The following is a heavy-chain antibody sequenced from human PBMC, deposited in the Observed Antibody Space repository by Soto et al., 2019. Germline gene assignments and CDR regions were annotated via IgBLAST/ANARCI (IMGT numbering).Heavy chain of an antibody. V-gene: IGHV4-31*03. CDR2: IYYSGST. J-gene: IGHJ6*02. CDR1: GGSISSGGYY. D-gene: IGHD2-15*01. Sequence: SETLSLTCTVSGGSISSGGYYWSWIRQHPGKGLEWIGYIYYSGSTYYNPSLKSRVTISVDTSKNQFSLKLSSVTAADTAVYYCARDNERGGGDYYYGMDVWGQGTTVT. CDR3: ARDNERGGGDYYYGMDV.